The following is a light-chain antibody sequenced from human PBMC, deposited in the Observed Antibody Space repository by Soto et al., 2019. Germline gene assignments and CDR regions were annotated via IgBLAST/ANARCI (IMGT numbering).Light chain of an antibody. CDR1: SSDVGAYNY. V-gene: IGLV2-8*01. CDR3: SSYAGSNNVL. J-gene: IGLJ2*01. Sequence: QSALTQPPSASGSPGQSVTISCTGTSSDVGAYNYVSWYQQHPGKAPKLMIYEVSKRPSGVPDRFSGSKSGNTASLTVSGLQAEDEADFYRSSYAGSNNVLFCGGTKLTVL. CDR2: EVS.